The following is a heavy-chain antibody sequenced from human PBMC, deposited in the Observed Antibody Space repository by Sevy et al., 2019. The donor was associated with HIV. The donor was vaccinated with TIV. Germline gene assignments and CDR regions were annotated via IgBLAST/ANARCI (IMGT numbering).Heavy chain of an antibody. Sequence: GGSLRLSCAASRFILNNHWMSWVRQAPGKGLEWVANINQDGSEKYYVDSVKGRFTFSRDNAKNSLFLQMNSLRAEDTAVYYCARHQSLYCTGGSCYGRGAFDIWGQGTMVTVSS. D-gene: IGHD2-15*01. V-gene: IGHV3-7*01. CDR1: RFILNNHW. CDR3: ARHQSLYCTGGSCYGRGAFDI. CDR2: INQDGSEK. J-gene: IGHJ3*02.